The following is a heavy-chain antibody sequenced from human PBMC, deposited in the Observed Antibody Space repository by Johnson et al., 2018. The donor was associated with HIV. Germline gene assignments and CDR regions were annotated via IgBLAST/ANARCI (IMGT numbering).Heavy chain of an antibody. Sequence: VQLVESGGGLVQRGGSLRLSCAASEFTFSRDDMEWVRQAPGQGLEYVSAISSTGGSTYYANSVKGRFTISRDNSKNTLYLQMGSLRAEDMAVYYCAREGGGHDYGDRDAFDIWGQGTMVTVSS. D-gene: IGHD4-17*01. CDR2: ISSTGGST. J-gene: IGHJ3*02. CDR1: EFTFSRDD. V-gene: IGHV3-64*01. CDR3: AREGGGHDYGDRDAFDI.